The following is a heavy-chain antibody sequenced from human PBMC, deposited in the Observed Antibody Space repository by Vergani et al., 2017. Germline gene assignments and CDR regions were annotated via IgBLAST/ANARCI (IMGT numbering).Heavy chain of an antibody. CDR1: GFTVNDIY. V-gene: IGHV3-66*02. CDR3: ARDLGLGSRWFDP. Sequence: EVQLVESGGGLVQPGGSLRLSCAASGFTVNDIYMSWVRQAPGKGLEWVSVIYSSGNTYYADSVKGRFTISRDNSKNTLYLQMNSLRAEDTAVYFCARDLGLGSRWFDPWGQGTLVTVSS. D-gene: IGHD6-19*01. CDR2: IYSSGNT. J-gene: IGHJ5*02.